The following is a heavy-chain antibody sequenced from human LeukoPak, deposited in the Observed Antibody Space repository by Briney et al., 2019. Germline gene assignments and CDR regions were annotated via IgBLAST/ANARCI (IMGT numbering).Heavy chain of an antibody. J-gene: IGHJ4*02. CDR2: IDSGGST. D-gene: IGHD1-1*01. CDR1: GFTVSSNY. V-gene: IGHV3-66*01. Sequence: GGSLRLSCAASGFTVSSNYLSWVRQAPGEGLEWLSFIDSGGSTYYADSVKGRFTISRDNSKNTLYLQMNSLRAEDTAVYYCASGGVPDYWGQGTPVTVSS. CDR3: ASGGVPDY.